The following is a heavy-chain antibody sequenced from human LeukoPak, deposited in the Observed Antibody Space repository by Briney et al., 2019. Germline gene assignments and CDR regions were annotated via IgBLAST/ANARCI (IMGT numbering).Heavy chain of an antibody. CDR3: ASTTLSNFWSGYYSYFDY. D-gene: IGHD3-3*01. Sequence: SETLSLTCAVYGGSFSSYYWSWIRQSPGKGLEWIGYIYYSGSTNYNPSLKSRVTISVDTSKNQFSLKLSSVTAADTAVYYCASTTLSNFWSGYYSYFDYWGQGTLVTVSS. CDR2: IYYSGST. V-gene: IGHV4-59*01. CDR1: GGSFSSYY. J-gene: IGHJ4*02.